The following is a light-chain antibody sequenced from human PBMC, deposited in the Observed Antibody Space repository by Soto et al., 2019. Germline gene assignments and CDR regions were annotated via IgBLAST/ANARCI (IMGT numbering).Light chain of an antibody. J-gene: IGLJ2*01. CDR2: EVS. Sequence: QPVLTQPASVSGSPGQSVTISCTGTSSDVGGYNYVSWYQQHPGKAPKLMIYEVSKRPSGVPDRFSGSKSGNTASLTVSGLQAEDDSDYYCSSYAGSNNVVFGGGTKLTVL. CDR1: SSDVGGYNY. V-gene: IGLV2-8*01. CDR3: SSYAGSNNVV.